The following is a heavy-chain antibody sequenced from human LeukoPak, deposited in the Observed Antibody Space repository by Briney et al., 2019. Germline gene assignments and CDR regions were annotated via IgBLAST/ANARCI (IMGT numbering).Heavy chain of an antibody. Sequence: SETLSLTCTVSGGSISSYYWSWIRQPPGKGLEWIGYIYYSGTTNYNPSLKSRVTISVDTSKNQFSLELSSVTAADTAVYYCARGVYIAAAQYAYWGQGTLVTVSS. CDR1: GGSISSYY. J-gene: IGHJ4*02. D-gene: IGHD6-13*01. CDR2: IYYSGTT. V-gene: IGHV4-59*01. CDR3: ARGVYIAAAQYAY.